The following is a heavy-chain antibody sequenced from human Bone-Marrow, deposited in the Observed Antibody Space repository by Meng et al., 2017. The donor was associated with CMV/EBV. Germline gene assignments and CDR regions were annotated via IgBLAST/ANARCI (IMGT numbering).Heavy chain of an antibody. Sequence: LRLSCTVSGGSISSGDYYWSWIRQPPGKGLEWIGYIYYSGSTYYNLSLKSRVTISVDTSKNQFSLKLSSVTAADTAVYYCARVGKGDFGVVIDYWGQGTRVTGSS. CDR1: GGSISSGDYY. D-gene: IGHD3-3*01. V-gene: IGHV4-30-4*08. CDR3: ARVGKGDFGVVIDY. J-gene: IGHJ4*02. CDR2: IYYSGST.